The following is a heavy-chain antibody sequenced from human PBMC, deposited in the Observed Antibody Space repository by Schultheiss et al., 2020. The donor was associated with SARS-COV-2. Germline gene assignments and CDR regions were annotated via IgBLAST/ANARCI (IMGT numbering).Heavy chain of an antibody. D-gene: IGHD3-3*01. CDR2: IYPGDSDT. Sequence: GGSLRLSCKGSGYSFTSYWIGWVRQMPGKGLEWMGIIYPGDSDTRYSPSFQGQVTISADKSISTAYLQWSSLKASDTAMYYCARHTNYGFWCGYYDVGMDVWGQGTTVTVSS. CDR3: ARHTNYGFWCGYYDVGMDV. CDR1: GYSFTSYW. V-gene: IGHV5-51*01. J-gene: IGHJ6*02.